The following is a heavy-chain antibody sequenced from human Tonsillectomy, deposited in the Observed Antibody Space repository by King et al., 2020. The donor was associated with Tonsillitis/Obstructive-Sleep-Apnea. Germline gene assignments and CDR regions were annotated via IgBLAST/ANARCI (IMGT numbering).Heavy chain of an antibody. CDR3: ARDTSTGTGAFDI. D-gene: IGHD1-7*01. Sequence: VQLVESGGGVVQPGRSLRLSCAASGFTFSSYAMHWVRQAPGKGLEWVAVISYDGSNKYYADSVKGRFTISRDNSKNTLYLQMNSLRAEDTAVYYCARDTSTGTGAFDIWGQGTMVTVSS. V-gene: IGHV3-30*04. CDR1: GFTFSSYA. J-gene: IGHJ3*02. CDR2: ISYDGSNK.